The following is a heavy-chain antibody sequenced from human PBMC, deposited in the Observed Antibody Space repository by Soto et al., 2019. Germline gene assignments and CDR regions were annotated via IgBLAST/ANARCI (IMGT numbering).Heavy chain of an antibody. D-gene: IGHD2-15*01. J-gene: IGHJ5*02. CDR3: ARNVVVVAATTWFWFDP. V-gene: IGHV1-46*01. CDR2: INPSGGST. Sequence: ASVKVSCKASGYTFTSYYMHWVRQAPGQGLEWMGIINPSGGSTSYAQKFQGRVTMTRDTSTSTVYMELSSLRSEDTAVYYCARNVVVVAATTWFWFDPWGQGTLVTVSS. CDR1: GYTFTSYY.